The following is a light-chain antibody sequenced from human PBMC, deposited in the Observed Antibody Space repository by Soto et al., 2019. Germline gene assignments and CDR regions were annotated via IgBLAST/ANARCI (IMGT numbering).Light chain of an antibody. CDR1: QGISNY. CDR3: QRYISAPFT. CDR2: AAS. V-gene: IGKV1-27*01. J-gene: IGKJ3*01. Sequence: DIQMTQSPSSLSASVGDRVTITCRASQGISNYLAWYQQKPGKVPKLLIYAASTLQSGVSSRFSGSGSGTDFTLTISSLQPEDVATYYCQRYISAPFTFGPGPSVDIK.